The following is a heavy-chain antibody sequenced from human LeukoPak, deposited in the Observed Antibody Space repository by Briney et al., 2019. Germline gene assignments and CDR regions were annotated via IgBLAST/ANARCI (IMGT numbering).Heavy chain of an antibody. V-gene: IGHV4-34*01. CDR2: INHSGST. Sequence: SETLSLTCAVYGGSFSGYYWSWIRQPPGKGLEWIGEINHSGSTNYNPSLKSRVTISVNTSKNQFSLKMSSVTAADTAVYYCARVREDYYDSSGYRRPPAPKYFDYWGQGNLVTVS. CDR1: GGSFSGYY. D-gene: IGHD3-22*01. CDR3: ARVREDYYDSSGYRRPPAPKYFDY. J-gene: IGHJ4*02.